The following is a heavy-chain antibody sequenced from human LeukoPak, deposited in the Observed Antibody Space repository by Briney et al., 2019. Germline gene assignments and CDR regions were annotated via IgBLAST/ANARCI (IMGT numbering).Heavy chain of an antibody. J-gene: IGHJ4*02. CDR2: IYYSGST. D-gene: IGHD3-10*01. Sequence: PSETLSLTCTVSGGSISSYYRSWIRQPPGKGLEWIGYIYYSGSTNYNPSLKSRVTISVDTSKNQFSLKLSSVTAADTAVYYCARGAPRVLDYWGQGTLVTVSS. CDR3: ARGAPRVLDY. CDR1: GGSISSYY. V-gene: IGHV4-59*01.